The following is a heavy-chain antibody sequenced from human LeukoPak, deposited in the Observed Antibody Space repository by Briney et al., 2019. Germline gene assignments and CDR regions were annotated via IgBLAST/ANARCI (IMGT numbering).Heavy chain of an antibody. CDR3: ARENRSGWYGNAFDI. D-gene: IGHD6-19*01. CDR2: INHSAST. CDR1: GGSFSGYY. J-gene: IGHJ3*02. Sequence: SETLSLTCAVYGGSFSGYYWSWIRQPPGKGLEWIGEINHSASTNYNPSLKSRVTISVDTSKNQFSLKLSSVTAADTAVYYCARENRSGWYGNAFDIWGQGTMVTVSS. V-gene: IGHV4-34*01.